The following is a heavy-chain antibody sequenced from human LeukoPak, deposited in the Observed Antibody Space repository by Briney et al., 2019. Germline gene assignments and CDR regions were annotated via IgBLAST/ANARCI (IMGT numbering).Heavy chain of an antibody. D-gene: IGHD3-22*01. V-gene: IGHV1-8*03. J-gene: IGHJ5*02. CDR1: GYTFTSYD. CDR2: MNPNSGNT. Sequence: ASVKVSCKASGYTFTSYDINWVRQATGQGLEWMGWMNPNSGNTGYAQKFQGRVTITRDTSISTAYMELSSLRSEDTAVYYCARANRAMIFPAWGQGTLVTVSS. CDR3: ARANRAMIFPA.